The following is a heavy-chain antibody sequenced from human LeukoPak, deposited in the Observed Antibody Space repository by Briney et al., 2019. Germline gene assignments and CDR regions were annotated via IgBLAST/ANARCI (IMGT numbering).Heavy chain of an antibody. Sequence: GASVKVSCKVSGYTLTELSMHWVRQAPGKGIEWMGGFGPEDGETIYAQKFQGRVTMTEDTSTDTAYMELSSLRSEDTAVYYCATYSGSYGTFDYWGQGTLVTVSS. CDR3: ATYSGSYGTFDY. J-gene: IGHJ4*02. CDR1: GYTLTELS. V-gene: IGHV1-24*01. D-gene: IGHD1-26*01. CDR2: FGPEDGET.